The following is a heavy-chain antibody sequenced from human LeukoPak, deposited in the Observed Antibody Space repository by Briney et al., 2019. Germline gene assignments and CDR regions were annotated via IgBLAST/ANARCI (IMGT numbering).Heavy chain of an antibody. V-gene: IGHV3-21*01. D-gene: IGHD3-3*01. Sequence: GGSLRLSCAASGFTFSSYSMNWVRQAPGKGLEWVSSISSSSSYIYYADSVKGRFTISRDNAKNSLYLQMNSLRAEDTAVYYRARGSADFWSGYDGGATDYWGQGTLVTVSS. CDR2: ISSSSSYI. J-gene: IGHJ4*02. CDR3: ARGSADFWSGYDGGATDY. CDR1: GFTFSSYS.